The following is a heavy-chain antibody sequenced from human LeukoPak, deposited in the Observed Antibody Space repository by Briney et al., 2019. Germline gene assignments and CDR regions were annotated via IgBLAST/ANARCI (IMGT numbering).Heavy chain of an antibody. D-gene: IGHD5-12*01. CDR1: GLTFDDYA. CDR3: AKPTWPNNWFDP. J-gene: IGHJ5*02. V-gene: IGHV3-23*01. Sequence: PGRSLRLSCAASGLTFDDYAMHWVRQAPGKGLEWVSAISGSGGSTYYADSVKGRFTISRDNSKNTLYLQMNSLRAEDTAVYYCAKPTWPNNWFDPWGQGTPVTVSS. CDR2: ISGSGGST.